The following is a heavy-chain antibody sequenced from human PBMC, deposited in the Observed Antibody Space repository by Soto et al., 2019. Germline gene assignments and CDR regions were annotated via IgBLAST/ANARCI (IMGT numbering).Heavy chain of an antibody. D-gene: IGHD2-21*02. CDR2: INPNSGGT. J-gene: IGHJ5*02. Sequence: ASVKVSCKASGYTFTGYYMHWVRQAPGQGLEWMGWINPNSGGTNYAQKFQGRVTMTRDTSISTAYMELSRLRSDDTAVYYCAREIAVVVTATKYNWFDPWGKGTLVTVSS. V-gene: IGHV1-2*02. CDR3: AREIAVVVTATKYNWFDP. CDR1: GYTFTGYY.